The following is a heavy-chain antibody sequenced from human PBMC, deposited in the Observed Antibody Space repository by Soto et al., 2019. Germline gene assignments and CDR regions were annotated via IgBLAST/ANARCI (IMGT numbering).Heavy chain of an antibody. V-gene: IGHV3-66*01. CDR1: GFTVSSNY. Sequence: EVQLVESGGGLVQPGGSLRLSCAASGFTVSSNYLSWVRQAPGKGLEWVSVIYSGGSTYYADSVKGRFTISRDNSKNTPYLQMNTLRVEDTAVYYCAKQRGGYDRDFDYWGQGTLVTVSS. CDR3: AKQRGGYDRDFDY. D-gene: IGHD5-12*01. J-gene: IGHJ4*02. CDR2: IYSGGST.